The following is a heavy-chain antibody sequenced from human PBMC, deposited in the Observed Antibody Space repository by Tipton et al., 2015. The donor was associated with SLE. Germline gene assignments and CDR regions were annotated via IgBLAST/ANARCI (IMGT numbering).Heavy chain of an antibody. Sequence: GSLRLSCAASGFTFSSYSMNWVRQAPGKGLEWVSYISSSSSTIYYADSVKGRFTISRDNAKNSLYLQMSSLRAEDTAVYYCVKDFLKTGESYYYFDYWGQGTLVTVSS. J-gene: IGHJ4*02. V-gene: IGHV3-48*01. CDR3: VKDFLKTGESYYYFDY. CDR2: ISSSSSTI. D-gene: IGHD7-27*01. CDR1: GFTFSSYS.